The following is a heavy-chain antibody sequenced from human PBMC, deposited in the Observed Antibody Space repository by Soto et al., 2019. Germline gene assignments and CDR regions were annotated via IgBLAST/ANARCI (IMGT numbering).Heavy chain of an antibody. V-gene: IGHV4-38-2*01. CDR2: IYHSGST. CDR1: GYSISSGYY. Sequence: SETLSLTCAVSGYSISSGYYWGWIRQPPGKGLEWIGSIYHSGSTYYNPSLKSRVTISVDTSKNQFSLKLSSVTAADTAVYYCETRWDNDAFDIWGQGKMVTVSS. CDR3: ETRWDNDAFDI. J-gene: IGHJ3*02. D-gene: IGHD1-26*01.